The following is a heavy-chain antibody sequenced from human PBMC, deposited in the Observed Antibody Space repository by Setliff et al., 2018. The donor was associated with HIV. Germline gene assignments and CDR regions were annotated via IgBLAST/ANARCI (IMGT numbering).Heavy chain of an antibody. CDR2: TYKGGIT. CDR3: ARGTYYDFWTEYGGAAFDI. J-gene: IGHJ3*02. D-gene: IGHD3-3*01. CDR1: GGSIISSSYY. Sequence: TLSLTCSVSGGSIISSSYYWTWIRHSAGKGLEWLGHTYKGGITNYNPSLKSRVSISSDAFKKQFSLRLTSVTAADTAVYYCARGTYYDFWTEYGGAAFDIWGQGTKVTVSS. V-gene: IGHV4-61*09.